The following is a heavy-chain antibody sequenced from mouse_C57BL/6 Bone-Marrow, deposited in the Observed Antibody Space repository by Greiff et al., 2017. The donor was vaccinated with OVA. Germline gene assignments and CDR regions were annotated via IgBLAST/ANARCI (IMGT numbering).Heavy chain of an antibody. CDR2: IDPNSGGT. CDR1: GYTFTSYW. D-gene: IGHD1-1*01. CDR3: ARDYGSSNWYFDV. J-gene: IGHJ1*03. Sequence: QVHVKQPGAELVKPGASVKLSCKASGYTFTSYWMHWVKQRPGRGLEWIGRIDPNSGGTKYNEKFKSKATLTVDKPSSTAYMQLSSLTSEDSAVYYCARDYGSSNWYFDVWGTGTTVTVSS. V-gene: IGHV1-72*01.